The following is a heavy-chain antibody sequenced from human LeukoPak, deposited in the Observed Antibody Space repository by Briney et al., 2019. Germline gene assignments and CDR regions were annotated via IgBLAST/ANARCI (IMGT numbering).Heavy chain of an antibody. CDR1: GFTFDDYA. V-gene: IGHV3-9*01. CDR2: ISWNSGSI. D-gene: IGHD2-8*01. J-gene: IGHJ3*02. CDR3: AKDLYVGAQDAFDI. Sequence: GGSLRLSCAASGFTFDDYAMHWVRQAPGKGLEWVSGISWNSGSIGYADSVKGRFTISRDNAKNSLYLQMNSLRAEDTALYYCAKDLYVGAQDAFDIWGQGTMVTVSS.